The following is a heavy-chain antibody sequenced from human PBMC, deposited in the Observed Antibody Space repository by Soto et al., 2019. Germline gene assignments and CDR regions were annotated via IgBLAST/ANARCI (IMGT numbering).Heavy chain of an antibody. CDR2: ISYDGSNK. CDR3: ARDFDYGDYVGAFDI. V-gene: IGHV3-30-3*01. D-gene: IGHD4-17*01. J-gene: IGHJ3*02. Sequence: GGSLRLSCAASGFTFSSYAMHWVRQAPGKGLEWVAVISYDGSNKYYADSVKGRFTISRDNSKSTLYLQMNSLRAEDTAVYYCARDFDYGDYVGAFDIWGQGTMVTVSS. CDR1: GFTFSSYA.